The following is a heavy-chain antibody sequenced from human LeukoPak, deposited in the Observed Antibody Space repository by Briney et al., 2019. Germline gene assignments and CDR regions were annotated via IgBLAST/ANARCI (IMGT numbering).Heavy chain of an antibody. CDR3: ARVPRSFGELYFDY. D-gene: IGHD3-10*01. V-gene: IGHV4-59*01. J-gene: IGHJ4*02. CDR2: IYYSGST. Sequence: SETLSLTCTVSGGSISSYYWSWIRQPPGKGLEWIGYIYYSGSTNYNPSLKSRVTISVDTSKNQFSLKLSSVTAADTAVYYCARVPRSFGELYFDYWGQGTPVTVSS. CDR1: GGSISSYY.